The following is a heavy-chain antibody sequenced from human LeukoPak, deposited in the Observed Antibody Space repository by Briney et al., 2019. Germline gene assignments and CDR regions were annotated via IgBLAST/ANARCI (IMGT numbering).Heavy chain of an antibody. CDR2: IYYTGKI. D-gene: IGHD6-19*01. V-gene: IGHV4-59*08. Sequence: SETLSLTCAVSGGSINSHYWGWIRQPPGKGLQWIGDIYYTGKINYNPSLKSRVTVTLDTSKDHLSLNLTSVLAADTAIYYCVRRDTGWNYFDYWGQGILVTVSS. CDR3: VRRDTGWNYFDY. CDR1: GGSINSHY. J-gene: IGHJ4*02.